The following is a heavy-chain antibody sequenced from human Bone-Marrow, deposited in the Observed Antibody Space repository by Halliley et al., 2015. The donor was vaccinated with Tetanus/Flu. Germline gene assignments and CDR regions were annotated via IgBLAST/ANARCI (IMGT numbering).Heavy chain of an antibody. D-gene: IGHD2-15*01. CDR2: IYYNGNT. V-gene: IGHV4-30-4*01. CDR1: GGSVTGGIYY. CDR3: ARHRPYWSGGSCLPGVYYGMHV. Sequence: TLSLTCDVSGGSVTGGIYYWSWIRQPPGKGLEWIGYIYYNGNTYYKPSLKSRVTISLDTSKNQVSLNLTSVTAADTAVYYCARHRPYWSGGSCLPGVYYGMHVWGQGPTVTVSS. J-gene: IGHJ6*02.